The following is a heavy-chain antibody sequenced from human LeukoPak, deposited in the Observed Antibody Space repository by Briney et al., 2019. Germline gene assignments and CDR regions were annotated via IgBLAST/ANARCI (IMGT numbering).Heavy chain of an antibody. J-gene: IGHJ6*04. CDR2: IIPIFGTA. CDR3: ASGGLGYCSSTSCRRSYYYYGMDV. Sequence: ASVKVCCKASGGTFSSYAISWVRQAPGQGLEWMGGIIPIFGTANYAQKFQGRVTITADKSTSTAYMELSSLRSEDTAVYYCASGGLGYCSSTSCRRSYYYYGMDVWGKGTTVTVSS. CDR1: GGTFSSYA. V-gene: IGHV1-69*06. D-gene: IGHD2-2*01.